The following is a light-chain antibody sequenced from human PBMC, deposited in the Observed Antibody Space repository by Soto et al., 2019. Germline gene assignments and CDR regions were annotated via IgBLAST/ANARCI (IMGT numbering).Light chain of an antibody. Sequence: QSVLTQPPSASGTPGQRVTISCSGSSSNIGSNLVNWYQQLPGTAPKLLIHSNNQRPSGVPDRFSGSNSGTSASLAISGLQSEDEADYYCASWDDSLSCYVFGTGTKLTVL. CDR3: ASWDDSLSCYV. V-gene: IGLV1-44*01. CDR2: SNN. J-gene: IGLJ1*01. CDR1: SSNIGSNL.